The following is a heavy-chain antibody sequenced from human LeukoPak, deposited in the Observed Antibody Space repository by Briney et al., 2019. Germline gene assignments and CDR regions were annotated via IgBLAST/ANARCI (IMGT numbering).Heavy chain of an antibody. J-gene: IGHJ4*02. V-gene: IGHV1-2*02. CDR2: INPNSGGT. D-gene: IGHD3-22*01. Sequence: ASVKVSCKASGYTFTGYYMHWVRQAPGQGLEGMGWINPNSGGTNYAQKFQGRVTMTRDTSISTAYMELSRLRSDDTAVYYCAKSRGYYDSSGYYLKYFDYWGQGTLVTVSS. CDR1: GYTFTGYY. CDR3: AKSRGYYDSSGYYLKYFDY.